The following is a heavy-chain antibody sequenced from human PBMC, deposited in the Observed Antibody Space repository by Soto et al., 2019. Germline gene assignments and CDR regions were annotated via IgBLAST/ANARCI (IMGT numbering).Heavy chain of an antibody. CDR2: INHGGST. V-gene: IGHV4-34*01. Sequence: QVQLQHWGAGLLKPSETLSLTCAVYGGSFSGYYWSWVRQPPGRGLEWIGEINHGGSTNYNPSLKSRVTISVDTSKNQFSLNLTSVTAADTAVYYCARRRYYNGMDVWCQGTTVTVSS. CDR3: ARRRYYNGMDV. CDR1: GGSFSGYY. J-gene: IGHJ6*02.